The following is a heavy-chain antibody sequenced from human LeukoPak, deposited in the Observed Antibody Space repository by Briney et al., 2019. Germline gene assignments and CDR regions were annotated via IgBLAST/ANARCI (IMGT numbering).Heavy chain of an antibody. J-gene: IGHJ1*01. V-gene: IGHV3-33*01. CDR1: GFTLSSYG. Sequence: GGSLRLSCAASGFTLSSYGMHGVRQVPGKGLEWVAVIWYDGSKEYYADSVKGRFTISRDNSKNTLYLQMNSLRAEDTAVYYCARDRCSGGSCDSGAEYFQHWGQGTLVTVSS. D-gene: IGHD2-15*01. CDR3: ARDRCSGGSCDSGAEYFQH. CDR2: IWYDGSKE.